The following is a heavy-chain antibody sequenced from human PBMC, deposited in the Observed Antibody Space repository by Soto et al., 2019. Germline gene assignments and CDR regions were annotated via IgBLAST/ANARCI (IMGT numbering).Heavy chain of an antibody. V-gene: IGHV3-9*01. CDR2: ISWNSGSI. J-gene: IGHJ6*02. D-gene: IGHD2-15*01. Sequence: GGSLRLSCAASGFTFDDYAMHWVRQAPGKGLEWVSGISWNSGSIGYADSVKGRFTISRDNAENSLYLQMNSLRAEDTALYYCAKDRGYCSGGSCYDLYYYYGMDVWRQVTTVTVSS. CDR3: AKDRGYCSGGSCYDLYYYYGMDV. CDR1: GFTFDDYA.